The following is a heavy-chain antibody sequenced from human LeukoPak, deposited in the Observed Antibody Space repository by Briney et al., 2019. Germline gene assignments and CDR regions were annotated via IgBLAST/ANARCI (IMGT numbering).Heavy chain of an antibody. J-gene: IGHJ4*02. Sequence: SETLSLTCAVYGGSFSGYYWSWIRQPPGKGLEWIGEINHSGSTNYNPSLKSRVTISVDTSKNQFSLKLSSLTAADTAVYYCARGRYYGSGSDFDYWGQGTLVTVSS. V-gene: IGHV4-34*01. CDR3: ARGRYYGSGSDFDY. D-gene: IGHD3-10*01. CDR2: INHSGST. CDR1: GGSFSGYY.